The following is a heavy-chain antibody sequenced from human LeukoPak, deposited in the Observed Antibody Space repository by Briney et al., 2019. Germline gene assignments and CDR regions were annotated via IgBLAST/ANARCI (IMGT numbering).Heavy chain of an antibody. CDR3: ASSHLYSSSWYLSGRFDF. Sequence: SETLSLTCAVYSGSFSGYYWTWIRQPPGKGLEYIGYIYYTGTTNYNPSLKSRVTISVDTSKNQFSLKLTSVTAADTAVYYCASSHLYSSSWYLSGRFDFWGQGTLVTVSS. V-gene: IGHV4-59*01. D-gene: IGHD6-13*01. CDR2: IYYTGTT. J-gene: IGHJ4*02. CDR1: SGSFSGYY.